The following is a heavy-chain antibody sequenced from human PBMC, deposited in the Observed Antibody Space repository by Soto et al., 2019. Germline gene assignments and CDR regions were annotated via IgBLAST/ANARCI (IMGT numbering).Heavy chain of an antibody. CDR1: GASVSRIGFH. CDR3: ASRGSGHTFDY. J-gene: IGHJ4*02. D-gene: IGHD3-10*01. V-gene: IGHV4-39*01. CDR2: IYDAGTT. Sequence: PSETLSLTCAVSGASVSRIGFHWGWIRQPPGQGLEWIGSIYDAGTTFYNPSLKSRVTISADTSKNHFSLRLSSVTAADTAVYYCASRGSGHTFDYWGQGTLVTVSS.